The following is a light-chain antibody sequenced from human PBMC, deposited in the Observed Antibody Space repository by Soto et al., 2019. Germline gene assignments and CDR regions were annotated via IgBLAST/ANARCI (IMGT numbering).Light chain of an antibody. CDR2: GAS. CDR3: QQYSSTFWT. CDR1: QSISSSY. V-gene: IGKV3-20*01. J-gene: IGKJ1*01. Sequence: EIVLTQSSGTLSLSPGERATLSCRASQSISSSYLAWYQQKPGQAPRLLVYGASSRATGIPDRFSGSGSGTDFTLTISRLEPEDFALYYCQQYSSTFWTFGQGTKVEIK.